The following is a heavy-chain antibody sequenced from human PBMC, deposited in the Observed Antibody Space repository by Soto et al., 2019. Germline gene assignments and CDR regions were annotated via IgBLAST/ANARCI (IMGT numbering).Heavy chain of an antibody. Sequence: ASVKVSCKASGYTFTSYGISWVRQAPGQGLEWMGWINPCNGNTNYAQKLQGRVTMTTDTSTSTAYMELRSLRSDDTAVYYCARDVGYGLIDYWGQGTLVTVSS. D-gene: IGHD5-18*01. J-gene: IGHJ4*02. CDR3: ARDVGYGLIDY. V-gene: IGHV1-18*01. CDR1: GYTFTSYG. CDR2: INPCNGNT.